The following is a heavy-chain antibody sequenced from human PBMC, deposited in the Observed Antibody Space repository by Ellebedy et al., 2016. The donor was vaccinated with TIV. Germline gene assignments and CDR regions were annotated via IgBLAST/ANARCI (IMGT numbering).Heavy chain of an antibody. Sequence: MPSETLSLTCTVSGYSISSGYYWGWIRQPPGKGLEWIGNVFLTGSTDYNPSLKSRVTIPVDTSTNQFSLKLSSVTAADTAVYYCARRVASGGHFEHWGQGTLVTVSS. J-gene: IGHJ4*02. CDR2: VFLTGST. CDR1: GYSISSGYY. D-gene: IGHD6-19*01. CDR3: ARRVASGGHFEH. V-gene: IGHV4-38-2*02.